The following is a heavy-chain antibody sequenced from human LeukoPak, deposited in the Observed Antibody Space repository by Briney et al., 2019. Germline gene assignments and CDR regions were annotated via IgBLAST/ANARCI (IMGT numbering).Heavy chain of an antibody. CDR2: INPDSGGT. CDR1: GYTFTGYY. D-gene: IGHD3-10*01. Sequence: ASVKVSCKASGYTFTGYYMHWVRQAPGQGLEWMGWINPDSGGTNYAQKFQGRVTMTRDTSIRTAYMELSRLRSDDTAVYYCARQLWFGESLFDYWGQGTLVTVSS. J-gene: IGHJ4*02. V-gene: IGHV1-2*02. CDR3: ARQLWFGESLFDY.